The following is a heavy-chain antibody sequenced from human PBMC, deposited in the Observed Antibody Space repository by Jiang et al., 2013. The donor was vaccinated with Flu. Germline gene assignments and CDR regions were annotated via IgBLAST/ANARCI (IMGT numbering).Heavy chain of an antibody. J-gene: IGHJ5*02. CDR1: GYSFTSYW. D-gene: IGHD6-13*01. V-gene: IGHV5-10-1*01. CDR3: ARHIPSGAAAGGVWFDP. CDR2: IDPSDSYT. Sequence: GAEVKKPGESLRISCKGSGYSFTSYWISWVRQMPGKGLEWMGRIDPSDSYTNYSPSFQGHVTISADKSISTAYLQWSSLKASDTAMYYCARHIPSGAAAGGVWFDPWGQGTLVTVSS.